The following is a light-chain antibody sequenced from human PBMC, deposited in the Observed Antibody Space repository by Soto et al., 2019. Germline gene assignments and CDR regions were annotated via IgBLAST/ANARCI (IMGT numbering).Light chain of an antibody. J-gene: IGLJ1*01. V-gene: IGLV2-14*01. CDR2: GVS. CDR1: SSDFGDYNY. Sequence: QSVLTQPVSVSGSPGQSITISCTGTSSDFGDYNYVSWYQHHPDKAPKLIIFGVSNRPSGVSNRFSASKSGNTASLTISGLQVDDEADYYCSSYAASRTRVFGTGTKVTVL. CDR3: SSYAASRTRV.